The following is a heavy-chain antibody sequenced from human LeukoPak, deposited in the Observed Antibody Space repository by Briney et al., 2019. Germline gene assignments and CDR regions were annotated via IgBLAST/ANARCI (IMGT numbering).Heavy chain of an antibody. CDR1: GFTFSNAW. CDR3: TSTTGSSGWFDP. CDR2: IKSKTDGGTT. Sequence: GGTLRLSCAASGFTFSNAWMSWVRQAPGKGLEWVGRIKSKTDGGTTDYAAPVKGRFTISRDDSKNTLYLQMNSLKTEDTAVYYCTSTTGSSGWFDPWGQGTLVTVSS. J-gene: IGHJ5*02. D-gene: IGHD4-17*01. V-gene: IGHV3-15*01.